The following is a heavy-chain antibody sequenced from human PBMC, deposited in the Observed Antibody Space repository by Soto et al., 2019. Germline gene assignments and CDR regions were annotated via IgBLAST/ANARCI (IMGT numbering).Heavy chain of an antibody. D-gene: IGHD6-6*01. CDR3: ASGRSSSSSMDV. V-gene: IGHV5-10-1*01. CDR2: IDPSDSYT. Sequence: GESLKISCKGSGYSFTSYWISWVRQMPGKGLEWMGRIDPSDSYTNYSPSFQGHVTISADKSISTAYLQWSSLKASDTAMYYCASGRSSSSSMDVWGQGTTVTVSS. J-gene: IGHJ6*02. CDR1: GYSFTSYW.